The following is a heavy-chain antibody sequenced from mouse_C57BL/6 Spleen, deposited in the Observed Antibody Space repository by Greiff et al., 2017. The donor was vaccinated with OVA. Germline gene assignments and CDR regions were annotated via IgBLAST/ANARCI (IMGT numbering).Heavy chain of an antibody. CDR3: ARSEGYDDVAWFAY. CDR2: IYPGDGDT. J-gene: IGHJ3*01. D-gene: IGHD2-2*01. Sequence: VQLQQSGAELVKPGASVKISCKASGYAFSSSWMNWVKQRPGTGLEWIGQIYPGDGDTNYNGKFKGKATLTADKSSSTAYMQLSSLTSEDSAVSFGARSEGYDDVAWFAYWGQGTLVTVSA. V-gene: IGHV1-80*01. CDR1: GYAFSSSW.